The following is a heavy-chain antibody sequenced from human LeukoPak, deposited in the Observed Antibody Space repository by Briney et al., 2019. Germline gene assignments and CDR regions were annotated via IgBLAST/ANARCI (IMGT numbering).Heavy chain of an antibody. J-gene: IGHJ6*02. D-gene: IGHD2-2*01. CDR2: ISAYNGNT. V-gene: IGHV1-18*01. CDR3: ARDAYQLLPWYGMDV. CDR1: GYTFTSYG. Sequence: GASVKVSCKASGYTFTSYGISWVRQAPGQGLEWMGWISAYNGNTNYAQKLQGRVTMTTDTSTSTAYMELRSLRSDDTAVYYCARDAYQLLPWYGMDVWGQGTTVTVSS.